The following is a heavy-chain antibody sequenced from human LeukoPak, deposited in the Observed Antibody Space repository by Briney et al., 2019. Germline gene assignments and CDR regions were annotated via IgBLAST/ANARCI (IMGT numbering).Heavy chain of an antibody. CDR1: GFTFSSYW. V-gene: IGHV3-7*01. D-gene: IGHD4-17*01. J-gene: IGHJ4*02. CDR2: IKQDGSEK. CDR3: ARADDYGDYVNYFDY. Sequence: GGSLRPSCAASGFTFSSYWMSWVRQAPGKGLEWVANIKQDGSEKYYVDSVKGRFTISRDNAKNSLYLQMNSLRAEDTAVYYCARADDYGDYVNYFDYWGQGTLVTVSS.